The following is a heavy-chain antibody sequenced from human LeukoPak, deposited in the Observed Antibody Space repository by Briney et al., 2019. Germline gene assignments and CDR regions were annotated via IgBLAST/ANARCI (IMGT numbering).Heavy chain of an antibody. CDR1: GFTFSSYA. V-gene: IGHV3-23*01. Sequence: GGSLRLSCAASGFTFSSYAMSWVRQAPGKGLEWVSAISGSGGSTYYADSVKGRFTISRDNSKNTLYLQMNSLRAEDTAVYYCAKFKRLVVAAIAYFDYWGQGTLVTVSS. J-gene: IGHJ4*02. D-gene: IGHD2-15*01. CDR3: AKFKRLVVAAIAYFDY. CDR2: ISGSGGST.